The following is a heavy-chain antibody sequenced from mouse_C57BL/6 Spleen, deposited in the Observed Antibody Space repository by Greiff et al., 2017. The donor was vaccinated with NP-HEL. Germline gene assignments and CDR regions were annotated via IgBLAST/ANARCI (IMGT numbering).Heavy chain of an antibody. V-gene: IGHV5-9-1*02. CDR3: TRVYGNYVAMDY. J-gene: IGHJ4*01. CDR1: GFTFSSYA. Sequence: EVQLQESGEGLVKPGGSLKLSCAASGFTFSSYAMSWVRQTPEKRLEWVAYISSGGDYIYYADTVKGRFTISRDNARNTLYLQMSSLKSEDTAMYYCTRVYGNYVAMDYWGQGTSVTVSS. CDR2: ISSGGDYI. D-gene: IGHD2-1*01.